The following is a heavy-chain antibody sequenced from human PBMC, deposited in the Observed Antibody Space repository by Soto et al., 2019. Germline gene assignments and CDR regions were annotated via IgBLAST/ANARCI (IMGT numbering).Heavy chain of an antibody. CDR2: ISDSGGST. CDR1: GFTFSSYA. J-gene: IGHJ4*02. D-gene: IGHD3-10*01. CDR3: AKGKYYYGSAPYYFDY. Sequence: PGGSLRLSCAASGFTFSSYAMSWVRQAPGKGLEWVSGISDSGGSTYYADSVKGRFTISRDNSKNTLYLQMNSLRAEDTAVYYCAKGKYYYGSAPYYFDYWGQGTLVTVSS. V-gene: IGHV3-23*01.